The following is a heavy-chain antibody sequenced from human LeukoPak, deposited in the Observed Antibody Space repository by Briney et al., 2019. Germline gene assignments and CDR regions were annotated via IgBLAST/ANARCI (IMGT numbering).Heavy chain of an antibody. CDR2: ISYDGREK. V-gene: IGHV3-30*04. CDR3: ARGPAYYDSSDFDY. CDR1: GFTFSTYA. Sequence: GGSLRLSCAASGFTFSTYAMHWVRQAPGKGLEWVALISYDGREKYYADSVKGRFTISRDKSKNTLYLQMNSLRAEDTAVYYCARGPAYYDSSDFDYWGQGTLVTVSS. J-gene: IGHJ4*02. D-gene: IGHD3-22*01.